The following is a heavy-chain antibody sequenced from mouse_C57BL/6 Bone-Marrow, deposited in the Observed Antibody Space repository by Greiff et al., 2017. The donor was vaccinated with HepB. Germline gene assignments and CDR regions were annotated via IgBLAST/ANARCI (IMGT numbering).Heavy chain of an antibody. Sequence: QVQLQQSGAELARPGASVKMSCKASGYTFTSYTMHWVKQRPGQGLEWIGYINPSSGYTKSNQKFKDKAILTADKSPSTAYMQLSGLTSADSAVYYCVYYSWFAYWGQETRVTVSA. CDR1: GYTFTSYT. CDR3: VYYSWFAY. J-gene: IGHJ3*01. CDR2: INPSSGYT. D-gene: IGHD1-1*01. V-gene: IGHV1-4*01.